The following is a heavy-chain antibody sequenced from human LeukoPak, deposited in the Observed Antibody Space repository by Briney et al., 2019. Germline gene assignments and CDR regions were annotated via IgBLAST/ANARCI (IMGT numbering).Heavy chain of an antibody. D-gene: IGHD6-19*01. CDR2: IYYSGTT. CDR1: GGSISSYY. V-gene: IGHV4-59*01. Sequence: SETLSLTCTVSGGSISSYYWNWIRQPPGKELEWIGYIYYSGTTNYDPSLRSRVTISVDTSKNQLSLKLSSVTAADTAVYYCAREVKQWLVKNWFDPWGQGTLVTVSS. CDR3: AREVKQWLVKNWFDP. J-gene: IGHJ5*02.